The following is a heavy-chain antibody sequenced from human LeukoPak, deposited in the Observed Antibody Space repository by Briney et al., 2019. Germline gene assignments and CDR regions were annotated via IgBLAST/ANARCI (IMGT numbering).Heavy chain of an antibody. Sequence: PSETLSLTCTVSGGSISSYYWSWIRQPPGKGLEWIAYISDIGSINYNPSLKSRVTISLDTSENQLSLKLRSVTAADTAVYYCAGHHPRNTVDFWGQGTLVTVSS. CDR3: AGHHPRNTVDF. J-gene: IGHJ4*02. V-gene: IGHV4-59*08. CDR2: ISDIGSI. CDR1: GGSISSYY. D-gene: IGHD2/OR15-2a*01.